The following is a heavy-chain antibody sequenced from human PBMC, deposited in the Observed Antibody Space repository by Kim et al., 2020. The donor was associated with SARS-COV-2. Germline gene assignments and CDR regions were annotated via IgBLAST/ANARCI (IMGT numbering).Heavy chain of an antibody. Sequence: GGSLRLSCAASGFTFSSYWMSWVRQAPGKGLEWVANIKQDGSEKYYVDSAKGRFTISRDNAKNSLYLQMNSLRAEDTAVYYCARDMSGSSRVSFYYYGMDVWGQGTTVTVSS. V-gene: IGHV3-7*03. CDR2: IKQDGSEK. J-gene: IGHJ6*02. D-gene: IGHD6-6*01. CDR3: ARDMSGSSRVSFYYYGMDV. CDR1: GFTFSSYW.